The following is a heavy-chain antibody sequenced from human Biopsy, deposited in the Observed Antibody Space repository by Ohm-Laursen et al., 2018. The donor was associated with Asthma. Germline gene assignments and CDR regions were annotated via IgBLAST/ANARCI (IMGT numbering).Heavy chain of an antibody. Sequence: ETLSLTCAASGFTFSHYNMNWVRQVPGKGLEWVANIKHDGTEKNHVDSLKGRFAISRDNAKNSLYLQMNSLRAEDTAVYYCARTFHFWSPYHAEHYQLWGQGTLVTVPS. J-gene: IGHJ1*01. V-gene: IGHV3-7*01. CDR1: GFTFSHYN. CDR3: ARTFHFWSPYHAEHYQL. CDR2: IKHDGTEK. D-gene: IGHD3-3*02.